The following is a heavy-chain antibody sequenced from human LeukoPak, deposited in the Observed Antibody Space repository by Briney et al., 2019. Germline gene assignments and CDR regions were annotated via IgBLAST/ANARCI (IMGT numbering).Heavy chain of an antibody. Sequence: SETLSLTCTVSGGSVSSGSYYWSWIRQPPGKGLEWIGYIYYSGSTNYNPSLKSRVTISVDTSKNQFSLKLSSVTAADTAVYYCARAARDYYGSGSISYWGQGTLVTVSS. CDR2: IYYSGST. CDR1: GGSVSSGSYY. J-gene: IGHJ4*02. D-gene: IGHD3-10*01. CDR3: ARAARDYYGSGSISY. V-gene: IGHV4-61*01.